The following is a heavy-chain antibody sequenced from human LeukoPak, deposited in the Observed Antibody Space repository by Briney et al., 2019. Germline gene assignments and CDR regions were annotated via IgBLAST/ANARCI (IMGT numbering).Heavy chain of an antibody. CDR2: ISAYNGNT. V-gene: IGHV1-18*01. D-gene: IGHD3-22*01. Sequence: GASVKVSCKASGYTFTSYGISWVRQAPGQGLEWMGWISAYNGNTNYAQKLQGRVTMTTDTSTSTAYMELRSLRSDDTAVYYCARDHEATYYYDSSGYGTFDYWGQGTLVTVSS. CDR1: GYTFTSYG. J-gene: IGHJ4*02. CDR3: ARDHEATYYYDSSGYGTFDY.